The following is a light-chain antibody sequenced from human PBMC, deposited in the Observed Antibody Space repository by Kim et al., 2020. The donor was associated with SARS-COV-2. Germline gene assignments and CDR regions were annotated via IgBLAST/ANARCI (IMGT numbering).Light chain of an antibody. Sequence: ELTQPPSASGTPGQRVTISCSGGDSNIGSNTVNWYQHLPGTAPKLLIYSNNQRPSGVPDRFSGSKSGTSASLAISGLQSEDEADYYCATWDDSLHGHVVFGGGTQLTVL. V-gene: IGLV1-44*01. CDR1: DSNIGSNT. CDR2: SNN. CDR3: ATWDDSLHGHVV. J-gene: IGLJ2*01.